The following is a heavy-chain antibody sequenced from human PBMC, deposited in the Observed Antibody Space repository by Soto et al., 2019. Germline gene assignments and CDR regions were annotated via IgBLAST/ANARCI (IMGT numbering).Heavy chain of an antibody. CDR1: GGSISRYY. V-gene: IGHV4-59*01. CDR2: IYYSGST. J-gene: IGHJ5*02. CDR3: ARENAVSGDWLDP. Sequence: QVQLQESGPGLVKPSETLSLTCTVSGGSISRYYWSWIRQPPGKGLEWIGYIYYSGSTNYNPSLKSRVTISVDTSKNQSSLKLSSVTAADTAVYYCARENAVSGDWLDPWGQGTLVTVSS. D-gene: IGHD2-8*01.